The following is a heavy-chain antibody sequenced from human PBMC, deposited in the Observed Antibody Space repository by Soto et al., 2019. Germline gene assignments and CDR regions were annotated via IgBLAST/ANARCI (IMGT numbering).Heavy chain of an antibody. CDR2: IYHSGST. J-gene: IGHJ4*02. CDR1: GGSISSGGYS. CDR3: ARVREGSSEIFDY. D-gene: IGHD6-6*01. V-gene: IGHV4-30-2*01. Sequence: SETLSLTCAVSGGSISSGGYSWSWIRQPPGKGLEWIGYIYHSGSTYYNPSLKSRVTISVDRSKNQFSLKLSSVTAADTAVYYCARVREGSSEIFDYWGQGTLVTVSS.